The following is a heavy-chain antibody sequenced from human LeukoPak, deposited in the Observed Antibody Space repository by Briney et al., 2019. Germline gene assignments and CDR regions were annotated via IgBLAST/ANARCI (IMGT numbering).Heavy chain of an antibody. J-gene: IGHJ5*02. V-gene: IGHV4-34*01. CDR3: ARLGIRSFDP. CDR1: GASISSSY. CDR2: INHSGTT. D-gene: IGHD6-19*01. Sequence: ASETLSLTCTVSGASISSSYWSWIRQPPGKGLEWIGDINHSGTTKYNPSLKSRVTISVDTSKNQFSLKLSSVTAADTAVYYCARLGIRSFDPWGQGTLVTVSS.